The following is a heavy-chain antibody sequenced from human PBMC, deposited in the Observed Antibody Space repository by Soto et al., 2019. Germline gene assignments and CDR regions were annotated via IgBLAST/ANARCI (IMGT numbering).Heavy chain of an antibody. CDR3: ARHGYRRSGFDY. J-gene: IGHJ4*02. D-gene: IGHD5-12*01. CDR1: GGSFSGYY. Sequence: PSETLSLTCAVYGGSFSGYYWSWIRQPPGKGLEWIGEINHSGSTNYNPSLKSRVTISVDTSKNQFSLKLSSVTAADTAVYYCARHGYRRSGFDYWGQGTLVTVYS. CDR2: INHSGST. V-gene: IGHV4-34*01.